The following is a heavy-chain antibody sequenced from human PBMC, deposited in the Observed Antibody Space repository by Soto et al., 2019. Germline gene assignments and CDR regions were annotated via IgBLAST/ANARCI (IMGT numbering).Heavy chain of an antibody. CDR3: ARDRLFGANPLREAWFDP. CDR2: IYYSGST. Sequence: SETLSLTCTVSGGSVSSGSYYWSWIRKPPGKGLEWIGYIYYSGSTNYNPSLKSRVTISVDTSKNQFSLKLSAVTAADTAVYYCARDRLFGANPLREAWFDPWGQGTLVTVSS. CDR1: GGSVSSGSYY. V-gene: IGHV4-61*01. D-gene: IGHD3-3*01. J-gene: IGHJ5*02.